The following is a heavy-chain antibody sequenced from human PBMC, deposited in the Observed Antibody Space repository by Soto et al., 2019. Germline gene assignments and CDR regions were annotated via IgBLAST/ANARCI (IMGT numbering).Heavy chain of an antibody. D-gene: IGHD1-26*01. Sequence: GGSLRLSFAASGFTFSDYYMSWIRQAPGKGLEWVSYISSSSSYTNYADSVKGRFTISRDNAKNSLYLQMNSLRAEDTAVYYCARTDAWGAFDIWGQGTMVPVSS. CDR2: ISSSSSYT. CDR1: GFTFSDYY. J-gene: IGHJ3*02. CDR3: ARTDAWGAFDI. V-gene: IGHV3-11*06.